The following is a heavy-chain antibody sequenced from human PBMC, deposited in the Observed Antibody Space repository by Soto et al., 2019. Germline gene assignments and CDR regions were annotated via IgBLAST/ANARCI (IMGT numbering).Heavy chain of an antibody. CDR3: ARTSKFDC. Sequence: QVQLQQWGAGLLKPSETLSLTCAVYCGSFRGYYWSWIRQPPGKGLEWIGEINHSGSTNYNPSLKSRVTMSVDTSKNQVSLKLSSVTAADTAVYYCARTSKFDCWGQGTLVTVSS. V-gene: IGHV4-34*01. D-gene: IGHD6-6*01. J-gene: IGHJ4*02. CDR2: INHSGST. CDR1: CGSFRGYY.